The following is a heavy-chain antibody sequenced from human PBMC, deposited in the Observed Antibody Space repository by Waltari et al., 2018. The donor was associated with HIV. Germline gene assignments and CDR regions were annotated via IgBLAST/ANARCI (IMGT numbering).Heavy chain of an antibody. D-gene: IGHD2-15*01. CDR3: ARAQENSGGLAFQL. V-gene: IGHV4-38-2*02. Sequence: QVQLQESGPGLVRPSETLSLHCLVSGYAIRSGFYWAWLRRPRGKGLEWIGSMFHSGSTYYNPSLKSRVTMSIDVTKNRISLNLKSVTATDTALYYCARAQENSGGLAFQLWGLGTLVTVSS. CDR2: MFHSGST. J-gene: IGHJ1*01. CDR1: GYAIRSGFY.